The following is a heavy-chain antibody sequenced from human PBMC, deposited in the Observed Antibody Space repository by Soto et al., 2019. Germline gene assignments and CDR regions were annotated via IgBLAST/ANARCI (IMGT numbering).Heavy chain of an antibody. J-gene: IGHJ4*02. D-gene: IGHD3-3*01. Sequence: VKVSCKASGGTFSSYAISWVRQAPGQGLEWMGGIIPIFGTANYAQKFQGRVTITADESTSTAYMELSSLRSEDTAVYYCARGHIAEYYDFWSGYYFPFFDYWGQGTLVTVSS. CDR2: IIPIFGTA. V-gene: IGHV1-69*01. CDR3: ARGHIAEYYDFWSGYYFPFFDY. CDR1: GGTFSSYA.